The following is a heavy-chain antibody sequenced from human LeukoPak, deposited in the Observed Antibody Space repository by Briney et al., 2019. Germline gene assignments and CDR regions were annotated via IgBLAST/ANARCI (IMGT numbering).Heavy chain of an antibody. D-gene: IGHD3-22*01. CDR3: ARDTSPFYYDSSGYLLDY. Sequence: ASVKVSCKASGYTFTGYYMHWVRQAPGQGLEWMGWINPNSGGTNYAQKFQGWVTMTRDTSISTAYMELSRLRSDDTAVYYCARDTSPFYYDSSGYLLDYWGQGTLVTVSS. CDR1: GYTFTGYY. J-gene: IGHJ4*02. V-gene: IGHV1-2*04. CDR2: INPNSGGT.